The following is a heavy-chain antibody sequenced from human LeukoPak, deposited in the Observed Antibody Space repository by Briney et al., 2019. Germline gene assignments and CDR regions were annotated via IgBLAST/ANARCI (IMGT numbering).Heavy chain of an antibody. CDR2: IYYSGST. J-gene: IGHJ4*02. CDR3: ARAHSSGWYKPTSLDY. D-gene: IGHD6-19*01. CDR1: GYSISSGYY. Sequence: SETLSLTCTVSGYSISSGYYWGWIRQPPGKGLEWIGYIYYSGSTNYNPSLKSRVTISVDTSKNQFSLKLSSVTAADTAVYYCARAHSSGWYKPTSLDYWGQGTLVTVSS. V-gene: IGHV4-61*05.